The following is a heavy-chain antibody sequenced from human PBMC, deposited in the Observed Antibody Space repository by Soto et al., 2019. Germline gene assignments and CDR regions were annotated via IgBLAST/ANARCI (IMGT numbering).Heavy chain of an antibody. V-gene: IGHV4-39*01. CDR2: IYYSGST. Sequence: SETLSLTCTVSGDSMSSSNYHWGWIRQPPGKGLEWIGSIYYSGSTYYNPSLKSRVTICIDTSKNQFSLKLTSVTAADTSVYYCARLVGVAIFGVPRHFDDWGLGFLVPVSS. CDR3: ARLVGVAIFGVPRHFDD. J-gene: IGHJ4*02. D-gene: IGHD3-3*01. CDR1: GDSMSSSNYH.